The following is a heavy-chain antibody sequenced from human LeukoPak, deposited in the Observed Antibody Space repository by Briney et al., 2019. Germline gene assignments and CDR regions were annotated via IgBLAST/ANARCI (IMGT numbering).Heavy chain of an antibody. D-gene: IGHD4-17*01. Sequence: PGGSLRLSCAASGFTFSSYGMHWVRQAPGKGLEWVAFIRYDGSNKYYADSVKGRFTISRDNSKNTLYLQMNSLRAEDTAVYCCAKDHDYGDYVNEFLDYWGQGALVTVSS. CDR2: IRYDGSNK. V-gene: IGHV3-30*02. CDR1: GFTFSSYG. CDR3: AKDHDYGDYVNEFLDY. J-gene: IGHJ4*02.